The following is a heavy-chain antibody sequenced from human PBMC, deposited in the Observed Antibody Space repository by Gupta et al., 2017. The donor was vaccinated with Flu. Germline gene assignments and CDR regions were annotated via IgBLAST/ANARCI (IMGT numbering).Heavy chain of an antibody. CDR1: GFTFGSYA. CDR3: AKGFNYVFDF. CDR2: ITVSGDYT. D-gene: IGHD4-4*01. J-gene: IGHJ4*02. Sequence: EVQLLESGGGLVQPGGSLRLSCAASGFTFGSYAMSWVRQAPGKGLEWVSGITVSGDYTYYADSVKGRFTISRDNSENTLYLQTNSLRADDTAVYYCAKGFNYVFDFWGQGTLVTVSS. V-gene: IGHV3-23*01.